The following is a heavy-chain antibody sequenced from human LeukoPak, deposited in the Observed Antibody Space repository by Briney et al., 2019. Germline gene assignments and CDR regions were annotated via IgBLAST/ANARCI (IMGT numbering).Heavy chain of an antibody. D-gene: IGHD6-13*01. J-gene: IGHJ5*02. CDR1: GYTFSNYA. CDR3: TKDSVAAAGTAWFDP. Sequence: GGSLRLSCAASGYTFSNYAMTWVRQAPGKRLEWVSGISHNGDRIYYADSVKGRFTISRDNSKNTLYLQMNSLRPEDTALYYCTKDSVAAAGTAWFDPWGQGTLVTVSS. V-gene: IGHV3-23*01. CDR2: ISHNGDRI.